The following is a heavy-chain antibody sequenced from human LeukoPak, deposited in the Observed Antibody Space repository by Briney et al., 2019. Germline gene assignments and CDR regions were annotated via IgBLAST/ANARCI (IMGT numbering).Heavy chain of an antibody. CDR2: INPSGGST. Sequence: ASVKVSCKASGYTFTSYYMHWVRQAPGQGLEWMGIINPSGGSTSYAQKFQGRVTMTRDKSISTAYLQWSSLKASDTAMYYCASRGDYDRGGFDYWGQGTLVTVSS. CDR3: ASRGDYDRGGFDY. CDR1: GYTFTSYY. V-gene: IGHV1-46*01. J-gene: IGHJ4*02. D-gene: IGHD4-17*01.